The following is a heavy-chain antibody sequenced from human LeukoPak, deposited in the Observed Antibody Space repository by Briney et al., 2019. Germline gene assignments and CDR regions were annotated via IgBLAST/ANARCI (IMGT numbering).Heavy chain of an antibody. J-gene: IGHJ4*02. Sequence: GGSLRLSCAASGFTFSSYVMSWVRQAPGKGLEWISNIGGSVGSMFYAASVKGRFAISRDNSKKTLFLQMNNLRVEDTAVYYCAKETAVAARLIDYWGQGTLVTVSS. CDR2: IGGSVGSM. V-gene: IGHV3-23*01. CDR1: GFTFSSYV. CDR3: AKETAVAARLIDY. D-gene: IGHD6-6*01.